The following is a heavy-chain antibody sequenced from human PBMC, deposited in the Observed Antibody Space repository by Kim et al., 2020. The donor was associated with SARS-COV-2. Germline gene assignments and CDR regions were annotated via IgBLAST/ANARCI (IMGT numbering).Heavy chain of an antibody. CDR1: GFTFSSYS. CDR3: ARDGAAAGYYYYGMDV. Sequence: GGSLRLSCAASGFTFSSYSMNWVRQAPGKGLEWVSSISSSSSYIYYADSVKGRFTISRDNAKNSLHLQMNSLRAEDTAVYYCARDGAAAGYYYYGMDVWGQGTTVTVSS. V-gene: IGHV3-21*01. CDR2: ISSSSSYI. J-gene: IGHJ6*02. D-gene: IGHD6-13*01.